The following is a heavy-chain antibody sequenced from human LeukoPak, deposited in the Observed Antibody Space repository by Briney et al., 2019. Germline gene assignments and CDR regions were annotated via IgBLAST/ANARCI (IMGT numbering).Heavy chain of an antibody. Sequence: PSQTLSLTCTVSGGSISSGSYYWSRIRQPAGKGLEWIGRIYTSGNTNYNPSLKSRVTISVDRSKNQFSLKLSCVTAADTAVYYCASEGYYYYYLDVWGKGTTVTVSS. CDR2: IYTSGNT. CDR1: GGSISSGSYY. V-gene: IGHV4-61*02. CDR3: ASEGYYYYYLDV. J-gene: IGHJ6*03.